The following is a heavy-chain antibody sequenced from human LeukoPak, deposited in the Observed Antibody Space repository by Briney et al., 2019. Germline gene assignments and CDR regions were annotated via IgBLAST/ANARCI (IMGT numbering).Heavy chain of an antibody. CDR2: INPDGSEG. D-gene: IGHD6-6*01. J-gene: IGHJ3*01. Sequence: GGSLRLFCAASGFTFSGFWMSWSRQAPGKGLEWVTSINPDGSEGYYADVVKGRFTISRDNAKNSLYLQINSLRAEDTAVYYCARSSYSSSSSVWGQGTMVTVSS. CDR1: GFTFSGFW. V-gene: IGHV3-7*03. CDR3: ARSSYSSSSSV.